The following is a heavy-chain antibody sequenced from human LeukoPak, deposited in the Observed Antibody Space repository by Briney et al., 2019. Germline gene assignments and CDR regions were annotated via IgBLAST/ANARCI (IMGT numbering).Heavy chain of an antibody. CDR1: GFTFSNYA. J-gene: IGHJ4*02. V-gene: IGHV3-21*01. CDR2: ISSGGTNI. CDR3: ARVGGYCSSVSNCYGDY. D-gene: IGHD2-2*03. Sequence: PGGSLRLSCAASGFTFSNYAMNWVRQAPGKGLEWVSCISSGGTNIYYADSVRGRFTISRDNAKNSLYLQMNSLRAEDTAVYYCARVGGYCSSVSNCYGDYWGQGTLVTVSS.